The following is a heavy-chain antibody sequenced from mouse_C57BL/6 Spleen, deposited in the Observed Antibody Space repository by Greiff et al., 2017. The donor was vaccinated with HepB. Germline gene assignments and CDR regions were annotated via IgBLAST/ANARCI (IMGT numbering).Heavy chain of an antibody. CDR2: IYPSDSET. V-gene: IGHV1-61*01. CDR1: GYTFTSYW. CDR3: ARWGTAQAAWFAY. J-gene: IGHJ3*01. Sequence: VQLQQPGAELVRPGSSVKLSCKASGYTFTSYWMDWVKQRPGQGLEWIGNIYPSDSETHYNQKFKDKATLTVDKSSSTAYMQLSSLTSEDSAVYYCARWGTAQAAWFAYWGQGTLVTVSA. D-gene: IGHD3-2*02.